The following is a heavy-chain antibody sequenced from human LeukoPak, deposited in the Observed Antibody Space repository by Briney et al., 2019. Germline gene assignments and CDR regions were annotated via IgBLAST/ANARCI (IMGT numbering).Heavy chain of an antibody. CDR1: GFTFNTYW. CDR2: IDSDGSDT. V-gene: IGHV3-74*01. CDR3: ARGGYQHGFDL. D-gene: IGHD2-15*01. Sequence: PGGSLRLSCASSGFTFNTYWFHWVRQAPGKGLMWVSRIDSDGSDTIYAGSVKGRFTISRDNAKSTVYLQMHSLRAEDTAVYYCARGGYQHGFDLWGQGTMVTVCS. J-gene: IGHJ3*01.